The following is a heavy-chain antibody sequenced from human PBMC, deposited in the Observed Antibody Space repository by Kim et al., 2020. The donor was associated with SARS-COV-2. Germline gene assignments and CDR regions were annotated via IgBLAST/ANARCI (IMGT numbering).Heavy chain of an antibody. D-gene: IGHD3-10*01. CDR3: AKDLGHTGSYFGMDV. CDR1: GFTFDDYS. V-gene: IGHV3-43*01. CDR2: ISWDGGSR. J-gene: IGHJ6*02. Sequence: GGSLRLSCAASGFTFDDYSMHWVRQAPGKGLEWVSLISWDGGSRYYADSVKGRFTISRDNSKNSLYLQMDSLRTEDTAFYYCAKDLGHTGSYFGMDVWGQGTTVPVSS.